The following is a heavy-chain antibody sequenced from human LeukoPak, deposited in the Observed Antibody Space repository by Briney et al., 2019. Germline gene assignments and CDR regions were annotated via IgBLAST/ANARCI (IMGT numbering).Heavy chain of an antibody. CDR2: ISYGGSNK. CDR3: AKGDTDMVYFGY. V-gene: IGHV3-30*18. J-gene: IGHJ4*02. CDR1: GFTFSSYG. D-gene: IGHD5-18*01. Sequence: PGGSLILSCAASGFTFSSYGMHWVRQAPGKGLEWVAAISYGGSNKYYADSVKGRFTISRENSKTTLYLQMNSLRAEDKAVYYCAKGDTDMVYFGYWGQGTLVTVPS.